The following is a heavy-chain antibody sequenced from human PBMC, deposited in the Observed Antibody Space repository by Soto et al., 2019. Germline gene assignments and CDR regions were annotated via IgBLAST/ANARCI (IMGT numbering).Heavy chain of an antibody. V-gene: IGHV3-23*01. CDR2: ISGSGRSS. J-gene: IGHJ3*01. Sequence: QLSQSGGGVIHPGGSLRLSCAGSGFTFENYAMTWVRQAPGQGLEWVSGISGSGRSSFYADFAKGRFTISRDNANLYLELQHLRGEATGQYFCAKKKRFLEWDRDPFDVWGQGTLVTVSS. D-gene: IGHD3-3*01. CDR1: GFTFENYA. CDR3: AKKKRFLEWDRDPFDV.